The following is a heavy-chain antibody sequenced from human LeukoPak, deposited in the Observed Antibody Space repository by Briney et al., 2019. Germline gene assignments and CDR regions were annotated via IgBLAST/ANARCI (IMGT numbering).Heavy chain of an antibody. CDR1: GFTSSSYE. CDR3: ARQVGYSYGYGESSD. D-gene: IGHD5-18*01. J-gene: IGHJ4*02. Sequence: GGSLRLSCAASGFTSSSYEMNWVRQAPGKGLEWVSYISSSGSTIYYADSVKGRFTISRDNAKNSLYLQMNSLRAEDTAVYYCARQVGYSYGYGESSDWGQGTLVTVSS. V-gene: IGHV3-48*03. CDR2: ISSSGSTI.